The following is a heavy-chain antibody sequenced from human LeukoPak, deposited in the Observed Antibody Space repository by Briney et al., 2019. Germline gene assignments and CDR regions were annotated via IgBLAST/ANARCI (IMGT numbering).Heavy chain of an antibody. CDR1: GFTLSNSG. CDR2: INSDGSST. J-gene: IGHJ4*02. CDR3: AWSRDGYNYFVY. D-gene: IGHD5-24*01. Sequence: GGSLRLSCAASGFTLSNSGMHWVRQAPGKGLVWVSRINSDGSSTSYADSVKGRFTIFRDNAKNTLYLQMNSLRAEDTAVYYCAWSRDGYNYFVYWGQGTLVTVSS. V-gene: IGHV3-74*01.